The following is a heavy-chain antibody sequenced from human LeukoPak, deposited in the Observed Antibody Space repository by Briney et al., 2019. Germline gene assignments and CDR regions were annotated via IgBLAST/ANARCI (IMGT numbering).Heavy chain of an antibody. J-gene: IGHJ4*02. V-gene: IGHV3-23*01. CDR1: GFTFSSYA. CDR2: ISISGGST. CDR3: AKGIQWELPLEY. Sequence: GGSLRLSCAASGFTFSSYAMSWVRQAPGKGLEWVSAISISGGSTYYAGSVKGRFTISRDKSENTLYLQMNTLRAEDTAIYYCAKGIQWELPLEYWGQGTLVTVSS. D-gene: IGHD1-26*01.